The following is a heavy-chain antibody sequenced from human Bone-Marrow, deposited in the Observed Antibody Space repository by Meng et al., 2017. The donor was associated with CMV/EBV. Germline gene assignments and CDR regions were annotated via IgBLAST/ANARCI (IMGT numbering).Heavy chain of an antibody. J-gene: IGHJ6*02. CDR1: GFSLSTSGVG. V-gene: IGHV2-26*01. CDR3: ARIISSVYYYYGMDV. CDR2: IFSNDEK. Sequence: SGPTLVKPTQTLTLTCTFSGFSLSTSGVGVGWIRQPPGKALEWLAHIFSNDEKSYSTSLKSRLTISKDTSKSQVVLTMTNMDPVDTATYYCARIISSVYYYYGMDVWGQGTTVTVSS. D-gene: IGHD6-13*01.